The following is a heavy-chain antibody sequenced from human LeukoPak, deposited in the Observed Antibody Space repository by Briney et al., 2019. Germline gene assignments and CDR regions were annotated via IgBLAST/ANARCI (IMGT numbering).Heavy chain of an antibody. Sequence: GSLRLSCAASGFTFSDYYMSWIRQAPGKGLEWVSYISGSSDYTNYADSVKGRFTISRDNAKNSLYLQMNSLRAEDTAVYYCARDSSSWFDPWGQGTLVTVSS. CDR3: ARDSSSWFDP. J-gene: IGHJ5*02. D-gene: IGHD6-13*01. CDR1: GFTFSDYY. V-gene: IGHV3-11*06. CDR2: ISGSSDYT.